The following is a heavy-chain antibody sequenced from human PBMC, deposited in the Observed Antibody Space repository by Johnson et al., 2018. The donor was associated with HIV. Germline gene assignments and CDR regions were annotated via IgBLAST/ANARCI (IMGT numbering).Heavy chain of an antibody. J-gene: IGHJ3*02. Sequence: VQLVESGGGLIQPGGSLRLSCAASGFTVSSNYMSWVRQAPGKGLEWVSVIYSCGSTYYADSVKGRFTISRDNSKNTLYLQMNSLRAEDTAVYYCASPLIAAGEGAFDIWGQGTMVTVSS. CDR2: IYSCGST. D-gene: IGHD6-13*01. CDR3: ASPLIAAGEGAFDI. CDR1: GFTVSSNY. V-gene: IGHV3-53*01.